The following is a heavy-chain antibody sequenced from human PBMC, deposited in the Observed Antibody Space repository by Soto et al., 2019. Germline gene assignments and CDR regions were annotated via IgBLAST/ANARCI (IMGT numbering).Heavy chain of an antibody. V-gene: IGHV3-30*18. CDR1: GFTFSSYG. D-gene: IGHD1-26*01. J-gene: IGHJ4*02. CDR3: AKDLELGPPIDY. Sequence: GGSLRLSCAASGFTFSSYGMHWVRQAPGKGLEWVAVISYDGSNKYYADSVKGRFTISRDNSKNTLYLQMNSLRAEDTAVYYCAKDLELGPPIDYWGQGTLVTVSS. CDR2: ISYDGSNK.